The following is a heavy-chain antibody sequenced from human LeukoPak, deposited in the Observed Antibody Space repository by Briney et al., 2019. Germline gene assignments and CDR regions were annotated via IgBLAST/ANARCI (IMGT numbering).Heavy chain of an antibody. D-gene: IGHD6-19*01. CDR2: SHSNGDT. CDR1: GGSITSYY. CDR3: ARVVAVAGNWFDP. J-gene: IGHJ5*02. V-gene: IGHV4-59*01. Sequence: SETLSLTCSVSGGSITSYYWSWVRQPPGKGLEWIAYSHSNGDTNYNPSLKSRITISVDTSKNEISLKLRSVTAADTAVYYCARVVAVAGNWFDPWGQGTLVTVSS.